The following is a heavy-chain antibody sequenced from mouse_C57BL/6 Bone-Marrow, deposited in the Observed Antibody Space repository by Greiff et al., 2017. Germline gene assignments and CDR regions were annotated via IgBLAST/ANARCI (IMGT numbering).Heavy chain of an antibody. Sequence: EVHLVESGGGLVQPKGSLKLSCAASGFSFNTYAMNWVRQAPGKGLEWVARIRSKSNNYATYYADSVKDRFTISRDDSESMLYLQMNNLKTEDTAMYYCVRLYGYDNYYAMDYWGQGTSVTVSS. CDR3: VRLYGYDNYYAMDY. D-gene: IGHD2-2*01. CDR2: IRSKSNNYAT. V-gene: IGHV10-1*01. CDR1: GFSFNTYA. J-gene: IGHJ4*01.